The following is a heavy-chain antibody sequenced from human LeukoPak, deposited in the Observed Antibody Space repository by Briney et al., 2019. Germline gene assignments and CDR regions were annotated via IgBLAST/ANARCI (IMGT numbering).Heavy chain of an antibody. J-gene: IGHJ4*02. Sequence: PGGSLRLSCAASGFTFSYYYMSWIRQAPGKGLEWVSVISSSGGTTYYSDSVKGRFIIPRDNSKNTLYLQMNSLRAEDTAVYYCAKAGIAVPATPEYCGQGTQVTVSS. CDR2: ISSSGGTT. CDR1: GFTFSYYY. V-gene: IGHV3-23*01. D-gene: IGHD6-19*01. CDR3: AKAGIAVPATPEY.